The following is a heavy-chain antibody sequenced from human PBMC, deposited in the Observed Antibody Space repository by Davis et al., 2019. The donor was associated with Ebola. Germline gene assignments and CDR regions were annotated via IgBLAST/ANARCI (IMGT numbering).Heavy chain of an antibody. J-gene: IGHJ6*04. CDR3: ARDVLLDV. Sequence: GESLKISCAASGFTFSSYAMHWVRQAPGKGLEWVANIKQDGSEKYYVDSVKGRFTISRDNAKNSLYLQMNSLRAEDTAVYYCARDVLLDVWGKGTTVTVSS. CDR2: IKQDGSEK. CDR1: GFTFSSYA. V-gene: IGHV3-7*01.